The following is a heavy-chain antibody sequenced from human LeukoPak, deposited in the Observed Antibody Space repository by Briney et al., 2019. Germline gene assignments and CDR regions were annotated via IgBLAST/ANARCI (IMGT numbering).Heavy chain of an antibody. CDR2: IWYDGSNK. CDR1: SFTFSTHG. D-gene: IGHD5-18*01. J-gene: IGHJ4*02. CDR3: AKRTKAMVVDY. V-gene: IGHV3-30*02. Sequence: GGSLRLSCAASSFTFSTHGMHWVRQAPGKGLEWVAFIWYDGSNKYYADSVKGRFTISRDNSKNTLYLQMNSLRTEDTAVYYCAKRTKAMVVDYWGQGTLVTVSS.